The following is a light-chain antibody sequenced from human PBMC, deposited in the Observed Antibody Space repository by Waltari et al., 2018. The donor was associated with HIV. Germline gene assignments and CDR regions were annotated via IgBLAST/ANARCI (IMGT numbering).Light chain of an antibody. V-gene: IGLV1-47*01. Sequence: QSVLTQPPSASGTPGQKVTISCSGGTAHIGANCVFWFQQFPGTAPKLLIYRDNLRHSGVPARFSGSKSGTSASLTISGLRSDDEAHYFCAVLDDTLGGGVFGGGTKLTVL. CDR1: TAHIGANC. J-gene: IGLJ2*01. CDR3: AVLDDTLGGGV. CDR2: RDN.